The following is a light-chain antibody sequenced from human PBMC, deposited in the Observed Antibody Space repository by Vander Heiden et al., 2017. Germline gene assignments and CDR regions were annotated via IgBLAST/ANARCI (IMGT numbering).Light chain of an antibody. CDR3: AAWDDSRNGKV. J-gene: IGLJ3*02. CDR1: TSTVGGNT. Sequence: QSLLTQPPSASGTPGHIVTISCCASTSTVGGNTVYRYLPFPAPTPKLLIYSYNLRPAGVPDRFSGSKSGTAASLTIGGQESEDEADYYCAAWDDSRNGKVFGGGTKLTVL. V-gene: IGLV1-44*01. CDR2: SYN.